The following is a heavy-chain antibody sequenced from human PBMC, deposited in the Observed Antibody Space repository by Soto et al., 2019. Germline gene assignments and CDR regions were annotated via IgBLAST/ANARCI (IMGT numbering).Heavy chain of an antibody. CDR1: GYTFTNYG. D-gene: IGHD3-3*01. CDR3: ARDPHEFWTSYWFDP. J-gene: IGHJ5*02. CDR2: ISAYDGKT. Sequence: ASVKVSCKTSGYTFTNYGFNWVRQAPGQGLEWMGWISAYDGKTTYAEKFQGRVTLTTDTSTSTAYMELRSLRSDDTAIYYCARDPHEFWTSYWFDPWGQGTPVTVSS. V-gene: IGHV1-18*01.